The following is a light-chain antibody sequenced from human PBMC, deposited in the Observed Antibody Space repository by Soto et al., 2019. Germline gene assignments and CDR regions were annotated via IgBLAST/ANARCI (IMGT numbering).Light chain of an antibody. CDR1: QSISSY. V-gene: IGKV1-39*01. CDR2: AVS. Sequence: DIQMTQSPSSLSASVGDRVTITCRASQSISSYLNWYQQKPGKAPKLLMYAVSTLQSGVPSRFSGSGSGTDFTLTISSLQSEDFATYFCQQSDDTPFTFGPGTKVDIK. CDR3: QQSDDTPFT. J-gene: IGKJ3*01.